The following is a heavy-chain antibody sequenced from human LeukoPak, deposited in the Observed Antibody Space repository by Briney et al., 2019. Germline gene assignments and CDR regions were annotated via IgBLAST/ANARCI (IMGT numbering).Heavy chain of an antibody. CDR3: ARDLSERYSTDY. J-gene: IGHJ4*02. CDR1: GFTFNKYA. V-gene: IGHV3-30-3*01. D-gene: IGHD1-26*01. Sequence: GGSLRLSCAVSGFTFNKYAIRWVRQAPGKGLEWVAFISYDGFTKYYADSVKGRFTISRDNSQNTLDLQMNSLRAEDTAVYYCARDLSERYSTDYCGQGTLVTVSS. CDR2: ISYDGFTK.